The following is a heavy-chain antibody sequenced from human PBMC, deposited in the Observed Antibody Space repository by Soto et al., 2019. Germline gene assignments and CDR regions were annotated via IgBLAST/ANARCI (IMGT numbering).Heavy chain of an antibody. Sequence: PSETLSLTCTVSGGSISSGGYYWSWIRQHPGKGLEWIGYIYYSGSTYYNPSLKSRVTISVDTSKNRFSLKLSSVTAADTAVYYCARDNTADAGGYYYYGMDVWGQGTTVTVSS. V-gene: IGHV4-31*03. CDR2: IYYSGST. CDR3: ARDNTADAGGYYYYGMDV. D-gene: IGHD5-18*01. CDR1: GGSISSGGYY. J-gene: IGHJ6*02.